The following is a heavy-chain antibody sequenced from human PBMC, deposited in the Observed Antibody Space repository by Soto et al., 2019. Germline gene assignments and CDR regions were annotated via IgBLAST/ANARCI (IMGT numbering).Heavy chain of an antibody. Sequence: QVHLVQSGAEVKKPGASVKVSCKCSGYTFTSYGITWVRQAPGQGLEWMGWISAHNGNTDYAQKGQGRVTVTRDISTSTAYMELRSLRSDDTAVYYCARGRYGDYWGQGALVTVSS. J-gene: IGHJ4*02. V-gene: IGHV1-18*01. CDR3: ARGRYGDY. D-gene: IGHD1-1*01. CDR1: GYTFTSYG. CDR2: ISAHNGNT.